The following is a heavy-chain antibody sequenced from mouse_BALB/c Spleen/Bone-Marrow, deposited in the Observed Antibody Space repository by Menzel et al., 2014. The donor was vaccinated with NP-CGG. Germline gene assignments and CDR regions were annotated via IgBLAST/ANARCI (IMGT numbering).Heavy chain of an antibody. D-gene: IGHD3-2*01. CDR2: IWAGGST. CDR3: ARDLDSSRYGFAY. CDR1: GFSLTSYG. J-gene: IGHJ3*01. V-gene: IGHV2-9*02. Sequence: VQGVESGPGLVAPSQSLSITCTVSGFSLTSYGVHWVRRPPGKGLEWLGVIWAGGSTNYNSALMSRLSISKDNSKSQVFLKMNSLQTDDTAMYYCARDLDSSRYGFAYWGQGTLVTVSA.